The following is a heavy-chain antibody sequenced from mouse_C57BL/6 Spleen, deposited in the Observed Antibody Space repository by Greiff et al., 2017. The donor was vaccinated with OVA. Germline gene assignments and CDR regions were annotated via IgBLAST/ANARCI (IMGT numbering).Heavy chain of an antibody. CDR2: INPSNGGT. Sequence: VKLQQPGTELVKPGASVKLSCKASGYTFTSYWMHWVKQRPGQGLEWIGNINPSNGGTNYNEKFKSKATLTVDKSSSTAYMQLSSLTSEDSAVYYCASFPDYYGSSYGYFDVWGTGTTVTVSS. J-gene: IGHJ1*03. CDR1: GYTFTSYW. V-gene: IGHV1-53*01. D-gene: IGHD1-1*01. CDR3: ASFPDYYGSSYGYFDV.